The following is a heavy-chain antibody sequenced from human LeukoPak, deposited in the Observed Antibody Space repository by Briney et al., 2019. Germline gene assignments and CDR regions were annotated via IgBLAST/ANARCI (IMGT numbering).Heavy chain of an antibody. V-gene: IGHV3-23*01. CDR1: GFTFSSYA. CDR3: AGDSYTLLHY. J-gene: IGHJ4*02. Sequence: PGGSLRLSCAASGFTFSSYAMSWVRQAPGKGLEWVSSISGSGGNTFYADSVKGRFTISRDNSKNTLYLQMNSLRAEDTAVYYCAGDSYTLLHYWGQGTLVTVSS. D-gene: IGHD1-26*01. CDR2: ISGSGGNT.